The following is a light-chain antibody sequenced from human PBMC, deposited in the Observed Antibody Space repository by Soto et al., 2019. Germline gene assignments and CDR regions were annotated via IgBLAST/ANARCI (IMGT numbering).Light chain of an antibody. CDR2: DAS. CDR1: QGISNY. CDR3: QQYDNLPLT. J-gene: IGKJ4*01. V-gene: IGKV1-33*01. Sequence: DIQMTQSPSSLSASVGDRVTITCQASQGISNYLNWYQQKQGKAPKLLIYDASNLETGVPSRFSGSGSGTDFTFTISSLQPEDIATYYCQQYDNLPLTFGGGTKVEIK.